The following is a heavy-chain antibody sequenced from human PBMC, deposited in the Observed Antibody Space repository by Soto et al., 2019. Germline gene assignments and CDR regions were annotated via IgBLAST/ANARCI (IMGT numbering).Heavy chain of an antibody. Sequence: GGSLRLSCEASGFTIINFGMSWVRQAPGKAPEWVSTSNNGGAFTYYADSVRGRFTISRDNSRNTVSLQMSSLRVEDTALYYCARDLYGSMDSWGRGTQVTVSS. J-gene: IGHJ4*02. CDR2: SNNGGAFT. D-gene: IGHD2-2*02. CDR1: GFTIINFG. CDR3: ARDLYGSMDS. V-gene: IGHV3-23*01.